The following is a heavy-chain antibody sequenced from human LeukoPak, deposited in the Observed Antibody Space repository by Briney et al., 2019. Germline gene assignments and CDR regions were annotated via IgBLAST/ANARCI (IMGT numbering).Heavy chain of an antibody. V-gene: IGHV3-49*03. CDR3: TTDYQLEYFDY. CDR1: GFTFGDYA. D-gene: IGHD1-1*01. Sequence: GGSLRLSCTASGFTFGDYAMSWIRQAPGKGLEWVGFIRSKAYGETADYAASVKGRFTISRDDSKNTLYLQMNSLKTEDTAVYYCTTDYQLEYFDYWGQGTLVTVSS. CDR2: IRSKAYGETA. J-gene: IGHJ4*02.